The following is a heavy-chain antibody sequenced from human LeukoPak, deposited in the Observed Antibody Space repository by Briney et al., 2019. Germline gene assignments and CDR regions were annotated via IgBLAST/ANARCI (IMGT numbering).Heavy chain of an antibody. Sequence: QPGTSPRLSCAASGFTFSRYWMSWVRQAPGKGLEWVANIKQDGRAQYYADSVKGRFTISRDNAKNSLYLQMNSLRAEDTALYYCARESLSSGWLDYWGQGTLVTVSS. D-gene: IGHD6-19*01. CDR2: IKQDGRAQ. CDR1: GFTFSRYW. J-gene: IGHJ4*02. V-gene: IGHV3-7*04. CDR3: ARESLSSGWLDY.